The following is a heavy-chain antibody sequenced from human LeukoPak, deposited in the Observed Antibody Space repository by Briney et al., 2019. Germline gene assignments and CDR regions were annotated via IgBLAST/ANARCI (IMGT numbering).Heavy chain of an antibody. CDR1: GGSISSYY. Sequence: SETLSLTCTVSGGSISSYYWSWIRQPPGKGLEWIGYIYYSGSTNYNPSLKSRVTISVDTSKNQFSLKLSSVTAADTAVYYCARDGNSSGWYRGYYFDYWGQGTLVTVSS. D-gene: IGHD6-19*01. V-gene: IGHV4-59*12. CDR3: ARDGNSSGWYRGYYFDY. CDR2: IYYSGST. J-gene: IGHJ4*02.